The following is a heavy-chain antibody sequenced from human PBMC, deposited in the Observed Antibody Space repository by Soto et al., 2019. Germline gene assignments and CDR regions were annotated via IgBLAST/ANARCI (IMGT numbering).Heavy chain of an antibody. J-gene: IGHJ5*02. Sequence: SETLSLTCTVSGGSISSYYWSWIRQPPGKGLEWIGYIYYSGSTNYNPSLKSRVTISVDTSKNQFSLKLSSVTAADTAVYYCARAGASGSFLFGPWGQGTLVTVSS. CDR2: IYYSGST. D-gene: IGHD2-15*01. CDR3: ARAGASGSFLFGP. CDR1: GGSISSYY. V-gene: IGHV4-59*01.